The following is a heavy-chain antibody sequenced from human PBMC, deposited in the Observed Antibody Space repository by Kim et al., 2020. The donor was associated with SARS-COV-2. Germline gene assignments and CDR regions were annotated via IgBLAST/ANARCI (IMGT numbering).Heavy chain of an antibody. J-gene: IGHJ4*02. V-gene: IGHV6-1*01. D-gene: IGHD2-21*01. CDR3: ARETGGDGYIYYFDY. Sequence: VSVKSRITINPDTSKNQFSLQLNSVTPEDTAVYYCARETGGDGYIYYFDYWGQGTLVTVSS.